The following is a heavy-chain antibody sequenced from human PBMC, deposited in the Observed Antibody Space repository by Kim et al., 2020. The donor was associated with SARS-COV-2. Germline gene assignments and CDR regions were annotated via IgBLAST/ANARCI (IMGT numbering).Heavy chain of an antibody. CDR1: GFTFTSYW. D-gene: IGHD2-2*01. V-gene: IGHV3-7*01. CDR3: ATSRSLDY. Sequence: GGSLRLSCAASGFTFTSYWMSWVRQAPGKGLEWVANRKQDGREKYYVDSVKGRFTISRDNAKNSLYLQVNSLRAEDKAAYYCATSRSLDYGGEGTLVIVS. J-gene: IGHJ4*02. CDR2: RKQDGREK.